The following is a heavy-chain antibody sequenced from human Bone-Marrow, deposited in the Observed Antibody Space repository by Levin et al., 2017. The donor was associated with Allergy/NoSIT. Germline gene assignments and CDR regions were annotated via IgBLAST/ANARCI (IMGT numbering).Heavy chain of an antibody. CDR2: ISSSSSYI. CDR1: GFTFSIYS. V-gene: IGHV3-21*01. J-gene: IGHJ4*02. Sequence: KAGESLKISCAASGFTFSIYSMNWVRQAPGKGLEWVSSISSSSSYIYYADSVKGRFTISRDNAKNSLYLQMNSLRAEDTAVYYCAREARSSSEFDYWGQGTLVTVSS. CDR3: AREARSSSEFDY. D-gene: IGHD6-13*01.